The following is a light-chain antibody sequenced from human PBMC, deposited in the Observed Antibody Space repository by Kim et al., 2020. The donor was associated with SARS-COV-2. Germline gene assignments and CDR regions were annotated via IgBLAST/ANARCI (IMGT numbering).Light chain of an antibody. CDR3: AAWDDSLSGYV. CDR2: RNN. V-gene: IGLV1-47*01. J-gene: IGLJ1*01. CDR1: SSNIGSNY. Sequence: GQRVTISFSGSSSNIGSNYVYWLQQLPGTAPKLLIYRNNQRPSGVPDRFSGSKSGTSASLVISWLRSEDEVDYYCAAWDDSLSGYVFGTGTKVTVL.